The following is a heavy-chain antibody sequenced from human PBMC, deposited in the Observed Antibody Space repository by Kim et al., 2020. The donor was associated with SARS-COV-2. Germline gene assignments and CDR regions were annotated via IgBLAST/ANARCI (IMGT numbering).Heavy chain of an antibody. D-gene: IGHD3-10*01. J-gene: IGHJ6*02. Sequence: SRVTISVDTSKNQFSLKLSSVTAADTAVYYCARGRARGGTKAYYYYGMDVWGQGTTVTVSS. V-gene: IGHV4-34*01. CDR3: ARGRARGGTKAYYYYGMDV.